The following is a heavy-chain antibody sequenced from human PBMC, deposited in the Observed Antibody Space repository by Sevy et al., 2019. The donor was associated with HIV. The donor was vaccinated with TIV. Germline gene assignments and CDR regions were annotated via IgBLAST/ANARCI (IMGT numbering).Heavy chain of an antibody. CDR2: INPNSGGT. J-gene: IGHJ3*02. CDR1: GYTFTGYY. D-gene: IGHD6-13*01. Sequence: ASVKVSCKASGYTFTGYYMHWVRQAPGQGLEWMGWINPNSGGTNYAQKFQGRVTMTRDTSISTAYMELSRLRSDDTAVYYCASPWYSSSCAYAFDIWGQGTMVTVSS. CDR3: ASPWYSSSCAYAFDI. V-gene: IGHV1-2*02.